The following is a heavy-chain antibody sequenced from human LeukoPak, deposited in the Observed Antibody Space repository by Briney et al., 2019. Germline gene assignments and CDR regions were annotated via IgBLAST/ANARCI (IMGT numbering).Heavy chain of an antibody. CDR3: ARDMGYDFWSGYYTPTPWVY. Sequence: SETLSLTCTVSGGSISSSSYYWGWIRQPPGKGLEWIGSIYYSGSTYYNPSLKSRVTISVDTSKNQYSLKLSSVTAADTAVYYCARDMGYDFWSGYYTPTPWVYWGQGTLVTVSS. D-gene: IGHD3-3*01. CDR1: GGSISSSSYY. V-gene: IGHV4-39*07. CDR2: IYYSGST. J-gene: IGHJ4*02.